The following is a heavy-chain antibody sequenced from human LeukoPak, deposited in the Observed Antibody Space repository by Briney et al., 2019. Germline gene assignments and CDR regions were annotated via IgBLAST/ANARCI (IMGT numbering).Heavy chain of an antibody. CDR1: GYTFTDYY. J-gene: IGHJ4*02. V-gene: IGHV1-2*02. D-gene: IGHD6-19*01. CDR2: INPNSGGT. CDR3: ASIAVAVLGDY. Sequence: ASVKVSCKASGYTFTDYYMHWVRQAPGQGLEWMGWINPNSGGTNYAQKFQGRVTMTRDTSTSTAYMELSSLRSDDAAVYYCASIAVAVLGDYWGQGTLVTVSS.